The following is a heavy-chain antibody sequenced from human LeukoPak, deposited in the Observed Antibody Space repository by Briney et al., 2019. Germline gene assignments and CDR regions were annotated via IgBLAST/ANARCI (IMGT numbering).Heavy chain of an antibody. Sequence: ASVKVSCKASGYTFTSYGISWVRQAPGQGLEWMGWISAYNGNTNYAQKLQGRVTMTTDTSMSTAYMELRSLRSDDTAVYYCARDDREFYDFWSGYYPYDAFDIWGQGTMVTVSS. CDR1: GYTFTSYG. D-gene: IGHD3-3*01. J-gene: IGHJ3*02. V-gene: IGHV1-18*01. CDR2: ISAYNGNT. CDR3: ARDDREFYDFWSGYYPYDAFDI.